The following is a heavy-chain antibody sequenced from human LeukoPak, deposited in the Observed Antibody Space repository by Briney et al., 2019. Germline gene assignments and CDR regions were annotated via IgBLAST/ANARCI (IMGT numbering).Heavy chain of an antibody. Sequence: GGSLRLSCAASGFTFSNYGMHWVRQAPGKGLEWVTFISYDGNNKYYTDSVKGRFTISRDDAKNTLYLQMNSLRAEDTAVYYCAKGGVSIWSGYCYFDLWGRGTLVTVSS. CDR3: AKGGVSIWSGYCYFDL. CDR1: GFTFSNYG. V-gene: IGHV3-30*18. D-gene: IGHD6-13*01. CDR2: ISYDGNNK. J-gene: IGHJ2*01.